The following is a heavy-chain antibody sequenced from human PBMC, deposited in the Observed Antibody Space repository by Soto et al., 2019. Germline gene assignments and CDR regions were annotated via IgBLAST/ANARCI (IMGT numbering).Heavy chain of an antibody. Sequence: ASVKVSCKASGYTFTSYDINWVRQATGQGLEWMGWMNPNSGNTGYAQKFQGRVTMTRNTSISTAYMELSSLRSEDTAVYYCARGPQVRRAAHMDVWGKGTTVTVSS. CDR2: MNPNSGNT. J-gene: IGHJ6*03. CDR3: ARGPQVRRAAHMDV. CDR1: GYTFTSYD. V-gene: IGHV1-8*01. D-gene: IGHD6-6*01.